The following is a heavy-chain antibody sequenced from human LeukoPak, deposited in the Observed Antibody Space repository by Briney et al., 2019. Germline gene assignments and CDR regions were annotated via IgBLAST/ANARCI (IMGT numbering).Heavy chain of an antibody. D-gene: IGHD1-26*01. CDR3: ARARYLTGSRDDAFDI. CDR1: GYTSPRYG. CDR2: ISAYNGNT. J-gene: IGHJ3*02. V-gene: IGHV1-18*01. Sequence: GASVKVSCKASGYTSPRYGISWVRQAPGQGLEWMAWISAYNGNTDYAQKLQGRVTMTTDTSTSTAYMELGSLRSDDTAVYYCARARYLTGSRDDAFDIWGQGTVVTVSS.